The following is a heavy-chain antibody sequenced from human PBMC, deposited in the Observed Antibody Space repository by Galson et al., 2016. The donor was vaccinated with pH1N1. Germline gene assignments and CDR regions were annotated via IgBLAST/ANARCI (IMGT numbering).Heavy chain of an antibody. J-gene: IGHJ5*02. D-gene: IGHD3-10*01. V-gene: IGHV1-2*02. CDR2: LNPNSGGT. CDR3: ATGSGNSWFDP. CDR1: GYSFTRHY. Sequence: SVKVSCKASGYSFTRHYIHWARQAPGRGLEWMGWLNPNSGGTKYAQNFQDKIILTRDTSIDTAYMELSGLTSDDTALYFCATGSGNSWFDPWGQGTLVTVSS.